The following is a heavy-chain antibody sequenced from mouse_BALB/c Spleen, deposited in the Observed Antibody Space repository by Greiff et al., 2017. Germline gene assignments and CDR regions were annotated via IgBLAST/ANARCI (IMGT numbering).Heavy chain of an antibody. CDR1: GFSLTSYG. V-gene: IGHV2-4-1*01. Sequence: VQLQQSGPGLVQPSQSLSITCTVSGFSLTSYGVHWVRQSPGKGLEWLGVIWSGGSTDYNASFISRLSISKNNSKSQVFFNMNSLQADDTAIYYSAKNLNYAYYAMDYWGQGTSVTVSS. CDR2: IWSGGST. CDR3: AKNLNYAYYAMDY. D-gene: IGHD1-1*02. J-gene: IGHJ4*01.